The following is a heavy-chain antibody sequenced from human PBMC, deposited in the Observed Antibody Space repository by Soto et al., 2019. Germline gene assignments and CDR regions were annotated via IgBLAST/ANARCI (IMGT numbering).Heavy chain of an antibody. CDR1: GFTFSSYW. V-gene: IGHV3-7*01. Sequence: GGSLRLSCEASGFTFSSYWMSWVRQAPGKGLEWVANIKQDGSEKYYVDSVKGRSTITRDNAKNSLYLQMNSLRADDTAVYYCATDGYGGNWFDPWGQGTLVTVSS. CDR2: IKQDGSEK. J-gene: IGHJ5*02. CDR3: ATDGYGGNWFDP. D-gene: IGHD4-17*01.